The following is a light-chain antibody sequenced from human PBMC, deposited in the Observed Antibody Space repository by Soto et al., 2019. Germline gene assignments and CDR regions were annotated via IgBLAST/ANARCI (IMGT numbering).Light chain of an antibody. Sequence: QSVLTQPASVSGSPGQSITISCTRTSSDVGSYNLVSWYQQHPGKAPKLMIYEVSKRPSGVSNRFSGSKSGNTASLTISGLQAEDEADYYCCSYAGSSTFVVFGGGTKVTVL. J-gene: IGLJ2*01. V-gene: IGLV2-23*02. CDR2: EVS. CDR3: CSYAGSSTFVV. CDR1: SSDVGSYNL.